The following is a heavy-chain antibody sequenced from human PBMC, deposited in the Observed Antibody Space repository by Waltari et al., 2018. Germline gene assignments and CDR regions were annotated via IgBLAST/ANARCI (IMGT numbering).Heavy chain of an antibody. CDR2: SIPNFGTA. CDR1: GGTFSSYA. V-gene: IGHV1-69*12. CDR3: ARGGEYNWNYLDAFDI. Sequence: QVQLVQSGAEVKKPGSSVKVSCKASGGTFSSYAISWVRQAPGQGLEWMGGSIPNFGTANYAQKFQGRVTITADESTSTAYMELSSLRSEDTALYYCARGGEYNWNYLDAFDIWGQGTMVTVSS. D-gene: IGHD1-7*01. J-gene: IGHJ3*02.